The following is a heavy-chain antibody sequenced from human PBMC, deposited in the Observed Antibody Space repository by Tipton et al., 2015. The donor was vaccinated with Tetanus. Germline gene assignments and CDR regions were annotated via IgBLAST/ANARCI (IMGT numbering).Heavy chain of an antibody. V-gene: IGHV3-23*01. CDR2: ISRSGDYK. Sequence: SLRLSCATSGFTFSSFGMSWVRQLPGKGLEWVSSISRSGDYKYYADSVRGRFTVSRDNSKNTLSLQMSSLRAEDTAVYYCAKFDGYDYWYFDYWGQGTLVTVSS. D-gene: IGHD5-12*01. J-gene: IGHJ4*02. CDR1: GFTFSSFG. CDR3: AKFDGYDYWYFDY.